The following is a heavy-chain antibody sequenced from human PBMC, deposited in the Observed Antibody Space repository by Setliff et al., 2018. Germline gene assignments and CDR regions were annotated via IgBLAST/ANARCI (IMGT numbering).Heavy chain of an antibody. CDR1: GYTFTNYG. Sequence: ASVKVSCKASGYTFTNYGVTWVRQAPGQGLEWMGWISPYSGNTYYAPELQGRVTLTTDTSTTTAYLELRSLTSDDTAVYYCSRLVRYCTTTTCQRAAGDDYWGQGTLVTVSS. CDR2: ISPYSGNT. CDR3: SRLVRYCTTTTCQRAAGDDY. J-gene: IGHJ4*02. D-gene: IGHD2-8*01. V-gene: IGHV1-18*01.